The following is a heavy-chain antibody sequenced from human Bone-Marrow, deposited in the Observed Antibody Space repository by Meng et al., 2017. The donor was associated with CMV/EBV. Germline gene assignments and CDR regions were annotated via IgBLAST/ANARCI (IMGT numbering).Heavy chain of an antibody. V-gene: IGHV1-69*04. D-gene: IGHD6-13*01. CDR2: IIPILGIA. J-gene: IGHJ4*02. CDR1: GGTFSSYA. Sequence: SVKVSCKASGGTFSSYAISWVRQAPGQGLEWMGRIIPILGIANYAQKFQGRVTITADKSTSTACMELSSLRSEDTAVYFCARGASGQLGYWGQGTLVTVSS. CDR3: ARGASGQLGY.